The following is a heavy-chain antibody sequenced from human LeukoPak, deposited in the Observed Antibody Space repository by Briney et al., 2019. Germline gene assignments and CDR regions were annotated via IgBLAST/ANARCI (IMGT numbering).Heavy chain of an antibody. CDR3: ARTNPVYGDYDY. Sequence: GGSLRLSCAVSGFSVNDNYMSWVRQAPGKGLQRVSVMFPDGRTYYADPVKGRFTISRDLARNTLLLQMHSLRADDTAVHYCARTNPVYGDYDYWGQGTLVTVSS. D-gene: IGHD4-17*01. CDR1: GFSVNDNY. CDR2: MFPDGRT. J-gene: IGHJ4*02. V-gene: IGHV3-53*01.